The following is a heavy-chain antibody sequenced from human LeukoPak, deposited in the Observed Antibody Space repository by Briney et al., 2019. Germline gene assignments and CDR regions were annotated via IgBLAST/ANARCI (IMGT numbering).Heavy chain of an antibody. V-gene: IGHV4-59*01. D-gene: IGHD5-12*01. CDR3: ARWGSGYPYYYYGMDV. CDR1: GGSISSYY. CDR2: IYYSGST. J-gene: IGHJ6*02. Sequence: ASETLSLTCTVSGGSISSYYWSWIRRPPGKGLEWIGYIYYSGSTNYNPSLKSRVTTSVDTSKNQFSLKLSSVTAADTAVYYCARWGSGYPYYYYGMDVWGQGTTVTVSS.